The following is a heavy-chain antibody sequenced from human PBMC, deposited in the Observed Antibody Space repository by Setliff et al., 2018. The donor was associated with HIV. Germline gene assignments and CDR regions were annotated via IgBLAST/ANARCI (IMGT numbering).Heavy chain of an antibody. J-gene: IGHJ4*02. V-gene: IGHV4-34*01. D-gene: IGHD6-13*01. CDR2: INHTGNT. Sequence: SETLSLTCAVYGGSFSGYHWNWIRQFPGKGLEWIGEINHTGNTQYNPSLKSRVTMSEETSKNQFSLKLKSVAAADTAVYYCARWGGPGLQLVPFDYWGQGTLVTVSS. CDR1: GGSFSGYH. CDR3: ARWGGPGLQLVPFDY.